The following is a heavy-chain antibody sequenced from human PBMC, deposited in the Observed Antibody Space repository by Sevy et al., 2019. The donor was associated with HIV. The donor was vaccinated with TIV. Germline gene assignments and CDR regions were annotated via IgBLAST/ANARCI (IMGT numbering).Heavy chain of an antibody. D-gene: IGHD3-10*01. V-gene: IGHV1-18*01. Sequence: ASVKVSCKASGYTFSSYGISWVRQAPGQGLEWMGWISDYNGYTNYAHKFQGRVTMSTETSTRTAYMELRSLRSDDTGGYFCAGEGYYYRSGTYRPPNYYGMDVWGQGTAVTVSS. CDR1: GYTFSSYG. CDR2: ISDYNGYT. J-gene: IGHJ6*02. CDR3: AGEGYYYRSGTYRPPNYYGMDV.